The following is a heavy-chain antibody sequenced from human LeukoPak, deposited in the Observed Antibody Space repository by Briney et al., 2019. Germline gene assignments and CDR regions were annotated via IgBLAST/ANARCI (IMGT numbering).Heavy chain of an antibody. CDR1: GDSVSSNGAA. J-gene: IGHJ5*02. D-gene: IGHD3-3*01. Sequence: SQTLSLTCAISGDSVSSNGAAWNWFRQSPSRGLEWLGRTYYTSKWYNDYAVSVKSRITVNPDTSQNQFSLHLTSVTPENTAVYYCARQGFRRFDPWGQGTLVTVSS. CDR3: ARQGFRRFDP. V-gene: IGHV6-1*01. CDR2: TYYTSKWYN.